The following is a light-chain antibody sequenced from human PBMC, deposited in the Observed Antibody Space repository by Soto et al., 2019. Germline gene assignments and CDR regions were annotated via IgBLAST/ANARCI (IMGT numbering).Light chain of an antibody. Sequence: QSVLTQSPSASGTPGQRVTISCSTSSSNLGDNTVNWYKQAPGAAPKLLIDSYDQRPSGVPDRFSCSKSGTSASLAISGLQSEDEADYYCAAWDASLDGYVFGTGTKLTVL. CDR3: AAWDASLDGYV. CDR1: SSNLGDNT. J-gene: IGLJ1*01. V-gene: IGLV1-44*01. CDR2: SYD.